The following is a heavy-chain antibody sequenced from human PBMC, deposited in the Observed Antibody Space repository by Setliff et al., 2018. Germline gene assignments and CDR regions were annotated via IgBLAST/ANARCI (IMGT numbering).Heavy chain of an antibody. Sequence: PSETLSLTCTVSGGSISSSSYYWGWIRQPPGKGLEWIGSIYYSGSTYYNPSLKSRVTMSVDKSKNQFSLKLASVTAADRAVYYCARIAYFDFWRGFGVGAFDLWGHGSVVTVSS. D-gene: IGHD3-3*01. V-gene: IGHV4-39*01. CDR1: GGSISSSSYY. J-gene: IGHJ3*01. CDR3: ARIAYFDFWRGFGVGAFDL. CDR2: IYYSGST.